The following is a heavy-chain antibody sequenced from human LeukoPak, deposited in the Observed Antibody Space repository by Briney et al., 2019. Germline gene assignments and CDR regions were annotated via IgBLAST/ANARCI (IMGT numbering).Heavy chain of an antibody. CDR3: AKGSESGYSYGLYYFDY. D-gene: IGHD5-18*01. V-gene: IGHV3-30*02. CDR2: IRYDGRNK. Sequence: GGSLRLSCAASGFTFSSYGMHWVRQAPGKGLEWVAFIRYDGRNKYYADSVKGRFTISRDNSKNTLYLQMNSLRAEDTAVYYCAKGSESGYSYGLYYFDYWGQGTLVTVSS. J-gene: IGHJ4*02. CDR1: GFTFSSYG.